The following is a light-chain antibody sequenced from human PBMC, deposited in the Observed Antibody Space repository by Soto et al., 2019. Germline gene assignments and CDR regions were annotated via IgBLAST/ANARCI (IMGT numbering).Light chain of an antibody. J-gene: IGLJ1*01. CDR2: EVS. CDR3: CSYAGSSTYV. V-gene: IGLV2-23*02. Sequence: QSVLTQPPSVSGAPGQRVTISCTGGSSNIGAGYDVHWYQQHPGKAPKLMIYEVSKRPSGVSNRFSGSKSGNTASLTISGLQAEDEADYYCCSYAGSSTYVFGTGTKVTVL. CDR1: SSNIGAGYD.